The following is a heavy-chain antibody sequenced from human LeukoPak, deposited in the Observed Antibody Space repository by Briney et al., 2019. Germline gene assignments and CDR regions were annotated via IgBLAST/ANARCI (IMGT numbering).Heavy chain of an antibody. Sequence: PSETLSLTCTVSGVSISSYSWSWIRQPPGKGLEWIGYIYYSGSTRYNPSPKSRVTISVDTSKNQFSLKLSSVTAADTAVYYCARWAVYGLYYFDYWGQGTLVTVSS. CDR2: IYYSGST. J-gene: IGHJ4*02. CDR3: ARWAVYGLYYFDY. V-gene: IGHV4-59*08. D-gene: IGHD3-10*01. CDR1: GVSISSYS.